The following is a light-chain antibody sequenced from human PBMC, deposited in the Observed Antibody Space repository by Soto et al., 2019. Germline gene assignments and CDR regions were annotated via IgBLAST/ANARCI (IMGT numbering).Light chain of an antibody. CDR2: DVS. CDR1: SSDVGGYNY. V-gene: IGLV2-14*03. J-gene: IGLJ2*01. CDR3: SSYTTSSTQV. Sequence: QSVLTQPASVSGSPGQSITISCTGTSSDVGGYNYVSWHQQYPGKVPKLIIYDVSDRPSGVSNRFSGSKSGNTASLTISGLQAEDEADYYCSSYTTSSTQVFGGGTQLTVL.